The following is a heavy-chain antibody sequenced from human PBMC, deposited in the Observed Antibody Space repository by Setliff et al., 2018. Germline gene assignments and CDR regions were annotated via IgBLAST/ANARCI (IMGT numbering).Heavy chain of an antibody. CDR2: IYSSGNT. Sequence: SGTLSLTCTVSGGSIRNYYWSWIRQPPGKGLEWIGYIYSSGNTNYNPSLKSRVTISVDTSKNHFSLKVNSVTAADTALYYCARSPSSGAYWNPRPFYSDYWGQGTLVTVSS. CDR3: ARSPSSGAYWNPRPFYSDY. V-gene: IGHV4-59*08. CDR1: GGSIRNYY. J-gene: IGHJ4*02. D-gene: IGHD1-26*01.